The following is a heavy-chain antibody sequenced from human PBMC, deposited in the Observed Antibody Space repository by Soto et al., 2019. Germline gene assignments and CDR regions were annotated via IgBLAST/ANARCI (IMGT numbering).Heavy chain of an antibody. Sequence: GGSLRLSCAASGFTFSSYSMNWVRQAPGKGLEWVSSISSSSSYIYYADSVKGRFTISRDNAKNSLYLQMNSLRAEDTAVYYCARDPHCSSTSCPDYWGQGTLVTVSS. CDR1: GFTFSSYS. J-gene: IGHJ4*02. CDR2: ISSSSSYI. D-gene: IGHD2-2*01. CDR3: ARDPHCSSTSCPDY. V-gene: IGHV3-21*01.